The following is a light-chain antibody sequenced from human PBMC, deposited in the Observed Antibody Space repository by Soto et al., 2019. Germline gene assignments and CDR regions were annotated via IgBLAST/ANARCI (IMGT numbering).Light chain of an antibody. CDR1: SSDVGSYNL. J-gene: IGLJ2*01. CDR3: CSYAGSSTHVV. Sequence: QSALTQPASVSGSPGQSITISCTGTSSDVGSYNLVSWYQQHQGKAPKLMIYEGSKRPSGVSNRFAGSKSGNTASLTISGLQAEDEADYYCCSYAGSSTHVVFGVGTKLTVL. CDR2: EGS. V-gene: IGLV2-23*01.